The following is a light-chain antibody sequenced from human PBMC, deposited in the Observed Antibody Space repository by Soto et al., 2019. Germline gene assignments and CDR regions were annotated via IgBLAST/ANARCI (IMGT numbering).Light chain of an antibody. CDR1: QSFLYVSHIRNY. J-gene: IGKJ1*01. CDR3: HQHYSTTWT. Sequence: EIVVAHSPHSIAVSLSERATINCKSSQSFLYVSHIRNYLACYQKKPGQPPHMLXAWXSTRESGGPDRCSGSGSATDFTLTISSMQAEYVSVYYFHQHYSTTWTFGQGTKVDIK. V-gene: IGKV4-1*01. CDR2: WXS.